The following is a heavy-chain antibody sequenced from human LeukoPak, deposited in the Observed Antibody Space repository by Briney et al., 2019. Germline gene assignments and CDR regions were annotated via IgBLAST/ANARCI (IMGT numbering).Heavy chain of an antibody. Sequence: PGGSLRLSCAASSFTVSSYNMYWVRQAPGKGLEWFSYISGGSSSTYSSDSVKGRFTISRDSSENSVYLHMNSLRDEDTAMYYCASQVRAGGGMDVWGQGTTVTVSS. J-gene: IGHJ6*02. CDR1: SFTVSSYN. CDR3: ASQVRAGGGMDV. D-gene: IGHD1-26*01. CDR2: ISGGSSST. V-gene: IGHV3-48*02.